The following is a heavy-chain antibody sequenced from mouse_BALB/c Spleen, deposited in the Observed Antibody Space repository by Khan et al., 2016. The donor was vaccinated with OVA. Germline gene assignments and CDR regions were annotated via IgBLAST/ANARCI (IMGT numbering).Heavy chain of an antibody. V-gene: IGHV1S132*01. CDR2: IFPGTGTT. CDR3: ARGYFGNYEFAY. J-gene: IGHJ3*01. Sequence: QVQLQQSGAELVKPGASVKLSCKTSGCTFTNYWLQWVQQRPGQGLGWLGAIFPGTGTTYYHENSQAKATLTTYTSSITANRQLSSLTSEDAAVYFGARGYFGNYEFAYWGQGTLVTVSA. CDR1: GCTFTNYW. D-gene: IGHD2-1*01.